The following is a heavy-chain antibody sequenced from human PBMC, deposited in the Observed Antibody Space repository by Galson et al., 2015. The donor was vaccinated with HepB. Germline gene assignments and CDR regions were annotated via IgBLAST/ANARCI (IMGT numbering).Heavy chain of an antibody. V-gene: IGHV1-18*01. D-gene: IGHD3-22*01. CDR3: ARAYYYDTTAYYILPHELDF. J-gene: IGHJ4*02. Sequence: PGQGLEWMGWIRPYSENTNYAPKLQGRVTMTTDTSTSTAYMELRSLRSDDTAVYYCARAYYYDTTAYYILPHELDFWGQGTLVTVSS. CDR2: IRPYSENT.